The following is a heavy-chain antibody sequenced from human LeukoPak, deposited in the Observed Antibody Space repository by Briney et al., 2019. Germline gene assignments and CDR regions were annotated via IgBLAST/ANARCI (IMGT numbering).Heavy chain of an antibody. Sequence: GGSLRLSCVASGFSLSSFWMNWVRQAPGKGLEWVASIKKDGSEKHYVDSVKARFTISRDNAKNSLYLEMNSLRAEDTAVYYCASRRSGTYAYWGQGTPVTVSS. J-gene: IGHJ4*02. V-gene: IGHV3-7*03. CDR3: ASRRSGTYAY. CDR1: GFSLSSFW. CDR2: IKKDGSEK. D-gene: IGHD3-3*01.